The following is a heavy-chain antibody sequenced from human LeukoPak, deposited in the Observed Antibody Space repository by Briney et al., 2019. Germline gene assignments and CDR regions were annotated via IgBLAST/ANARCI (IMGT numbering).Heavy chain of an antibody. J-gene: IGHJ4*02. V-gene: IGHV3-30*18. Sequence: PGGSLRLSCAASGSTFSSYGMHWVRQAPGKGLEWVAVISYDGSNKYYADSVKGRFTISRDNSKNTLYLQMNSLRAEDTAVYYCAKGEIAAADPISHWGQGTLVTVSS. CDR2: ISYDGSNK. CDR3: AKGEIAAADPISH. D-gene: IGHD6-13*01. CDR1: GSTFSSYG.